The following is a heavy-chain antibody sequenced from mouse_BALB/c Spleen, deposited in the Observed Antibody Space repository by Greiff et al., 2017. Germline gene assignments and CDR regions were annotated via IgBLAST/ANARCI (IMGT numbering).Heavy chain of an antibody. D-gene: IGHD4-1*01. CDR1: GFNIKDTY. V-gene: IGHV14-3*02. CDR3: ARFYWDGYAMDY. CDR2: IDPANGNT. J-gene: IGHJ4*01. Sequence: EVQLQQSGAELVKPGASVKLSCTASGFNIKDTYMHWVKQRPEQGLEWIGRIDPANGNTKYDPKFQGKATITADTSSNTAYMQLSSLTSEDSAVYYCARFYWDGYAMDYWGQGTSVTVSS.